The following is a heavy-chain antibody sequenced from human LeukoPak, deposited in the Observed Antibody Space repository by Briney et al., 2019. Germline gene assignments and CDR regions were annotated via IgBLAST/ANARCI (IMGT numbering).Heavy chain of an antibody. D-gene: IGHD5-18*01. CDR3: ARHDTAMATDYGMDV. J-gene: IGHJ6*02. CDR2: ISSRGSTI. V-gene: IGHV3-11*01. CDR1: GFTFSDYY. Sequence: GGSLRLSCAASGFTFSDYYMSWIRQAPGKGLEWVSYISSRGSTIYYADSVKGRFTISRDNAKNSLYLQMDSLRAEDTAVYYCARHDTAMATDYGMDVWGQGTTVTVSS.